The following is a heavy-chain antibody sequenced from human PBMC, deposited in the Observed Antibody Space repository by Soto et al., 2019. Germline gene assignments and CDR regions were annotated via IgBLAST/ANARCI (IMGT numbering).Heavy chain of an antibody. CDR3: ARVNLGSYWFNP. CDR1: GVSIASYH. Sequence: PSETLSLTCTVSGVSIASYHWSWMRQPPGKGLEWVANMFYSGSTNYNPSLKSRGSISLVRSKNQFSLKLSSVVPADTAVYYCARVNLGSYWFNPWGQGTLVTVSS. CDR2: MFYSGST. J-gene: IGHJ5*02. V-gene: IGHV4-59*01. D-gene: IGHD1-26*01.